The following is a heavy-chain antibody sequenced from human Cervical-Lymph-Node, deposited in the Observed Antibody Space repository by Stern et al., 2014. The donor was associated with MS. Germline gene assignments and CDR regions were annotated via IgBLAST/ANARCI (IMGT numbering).Heavy chain of an antibody. CDR1: GGSISSGNYY. Sequence: QVQLQESGPGLVKPSQTLSLTCTVSGGSISSGNYYWSWIRQPAGEGLEWIGRISSSGSTQYNPPLKSRVTISADTSTNQFSLRLSSVTAADTAVYYCARGNYDVLTDNGGHGFDIWGQGTMVTVSS. J-gene: IGHJ3*02. V-gene: IGHV4-61*02. CDR3: ARGNYDVLTDNGGHGFDI. D-gene: IGHD3-9*01. CDR2: ISSSGST.